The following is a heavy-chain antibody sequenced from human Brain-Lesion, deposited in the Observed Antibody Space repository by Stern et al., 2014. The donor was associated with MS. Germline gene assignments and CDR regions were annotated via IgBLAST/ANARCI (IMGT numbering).Heavy chain of an antibody. D-gene: IGHD3-3*01. V-gene: IGHV1-2*02. CDR2: XNPNTGGT. CDR1: GYIFTGYY. Sequence: QVQLVQSGAEVKKPGASVKVSCKTSGYIFTGYYIHWVRQAPGQGLEWMAXXNPNTGGTNYAKQFQGRVTMSRDTSISTAYVELSSLTSDDTAVYYCARDQRGITIFGVVTDYYYLGMDVWGQGTTVTVSS. CDR3: ARDQRGITIFGVVTDYYYLGMDV. J-gene: IGHJ6*02.